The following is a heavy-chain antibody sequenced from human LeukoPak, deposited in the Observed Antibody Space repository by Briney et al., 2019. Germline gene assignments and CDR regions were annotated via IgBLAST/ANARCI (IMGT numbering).Heavy chain of an antibody. CDR2: ISYDGSNK. CDR1: GFTFSSYA. J-gene: IGHJ4*02. V-gene: IGHV3-30*04. D-gene: IGHD3-3*01. CDR3: ARGRNYYLFWSGYSYFDY. Sequence: GGSLRLSCAASGFTFSSYAMHWVRQAPGKGLEWVAVISYDGSNKYYADSVKGRFTISRDNSKNTLYLQVNSLRAEDTAVYYCARGRNYYLFWSGYSYFDYWGQGTLVTVSS.